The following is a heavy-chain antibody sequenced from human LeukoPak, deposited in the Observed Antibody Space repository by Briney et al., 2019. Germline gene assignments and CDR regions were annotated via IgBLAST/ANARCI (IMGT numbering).Heavy chain of an antibody. CDR3: ARDRHYDILSGFHNYYGMDV. V-gene: IGHV3-7*01. CDR1: GFTFSSYW. Sequence: GGSLRLSCAASGFTFSSYWMSWVRQAPGKGLEWVANIKQDGSEKYYVDSVKGRFTISRDNAKNSLYLQMNSLGVEDTAVYYCARDRHYDILSGFHNYYGMDVWGQGTTVTVSS. D-gene: IGHD3-9*01. J-gene: IGHJ6*02. CDR2: IKQDGSEK.